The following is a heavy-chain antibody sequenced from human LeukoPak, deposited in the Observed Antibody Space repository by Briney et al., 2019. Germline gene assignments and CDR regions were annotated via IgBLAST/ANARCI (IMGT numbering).Heavy chain of an antibody. D-gene: IGHD4-17*01. CDR2: IAPSGGA. CDR3: ARHVATTVTRGYSCHPMDV. CDR1: GASISTYY. Sequence: SETLSLTCTASGASISTYYWSWIRQPPGEGLEWIAYIAPSGGAVYNPSLNSRLTVSVDTSKNQFSLKLNSVTVADTAVYYCARHVATTVTRGYSCHPMDVWGKGTTVSVSS. J-gene: IGHJ6*03. V-gene: IGHV4-4*09.